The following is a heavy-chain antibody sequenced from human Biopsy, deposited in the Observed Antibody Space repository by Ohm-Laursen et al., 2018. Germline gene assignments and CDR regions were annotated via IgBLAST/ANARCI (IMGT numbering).Heavy chain of an antibody. CDR2: VHHDGRA. CDR1: GGSISSGSNY. CDR3: ARFIVPSLHCSNGVCPIRWFDP. D-gene: IGHD2-2*01. Sequence: SQTLSLTCAVSGGSISSGSNYWAWIRQPPGKGLEWIGEVHHDGRANYNPSLKSRVTISGDMSKKQFSLKLSGVTAADTAVYYCARFIVPSLHCSNGVCPIRWFDPWGQGTLVTVFS. J-gene: IGHJ5*02. V-gene: IGHV4-39*07.